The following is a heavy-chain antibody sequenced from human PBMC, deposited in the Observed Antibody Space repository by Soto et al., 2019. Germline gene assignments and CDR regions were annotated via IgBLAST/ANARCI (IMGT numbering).Heavy chain of an antibody. CDR1: GFTFSSYA. CDR3: ARLSLRYFDWLSPIDY. D-gene: IGHD3-9*01. CDR2: ISGSGGST. V-gene: IGHV3-23*01. J-gene: IGHJ4*02. Sequence: EVQLLESGGGLVQPGGSLRLSCAASGFTFSSYAMSWVRQAPGKGLEWVSAISGSGGSTYYADSVKGRFTISRDNSKNTLYLQMNSLRAVDTAVYYCARLSLRYFDWLSPIDYWGQGTLVTVSS.